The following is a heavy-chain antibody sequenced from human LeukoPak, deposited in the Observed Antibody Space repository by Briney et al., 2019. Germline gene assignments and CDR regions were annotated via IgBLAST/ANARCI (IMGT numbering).Heavy chain of an antibody. CDR1: GGSISSGDYY. J-gene: IGHJ4*02. Sequence: PSETLSLTCTVSGGSISSGDYYWSWIRQPPGKGLEWIGYIYYSGSTYYNPSLKSRVTISIDTSMNQFSLKLTSVTAADTAVYYCAREGGGALRSAYDNWGQGILVTVSP. V-gene: IGHV4-30-4*02. D-gene: IGHD4-17*01. CDR2: IYYSGST. CDR3: AREGGGALRSAYDN.